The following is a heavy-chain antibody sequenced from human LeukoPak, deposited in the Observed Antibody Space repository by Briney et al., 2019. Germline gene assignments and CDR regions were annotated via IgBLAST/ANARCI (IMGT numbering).Heavy chain of an antibody. V-gene: IGHV4-31*03. D-gene: IGHD6-13*01. J-gene: IGHJ3*02. Sequence: SETLSLTCTVSGGSISSGGYYWSWIRQHPGKGLEWIGYIYYSGSTYYNPSLKSRVTISVDTSKNQFSLKLSSVTAADTAVYYCARDGFIAENDAFDIWGQGTMVTVSS. CDR2: IYYSGST. CDR1: GGSISSGGYY. CDR3: ARDGFIAENDAFDI.